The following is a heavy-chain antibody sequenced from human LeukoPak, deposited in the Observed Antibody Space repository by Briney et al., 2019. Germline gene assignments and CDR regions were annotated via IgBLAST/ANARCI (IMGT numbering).Heavy chain of an antibody. CDR2: ISYEGSKK. CDR3: VRGSSEWNGMDV. Sequence: GGSLRLSCPGTGFPFSSYAMLWVRHAPGQGMESVAGISYEGSKKYYAHPVKGRFTISRDNAKNTLYLQMNRLGVEDTAVYYCVRGSSEWNGMDVWGQGTTVTVCS. V-gene: IGHV3-30-3*01. CDR1: GFPFSSYA. D-gene: IGHD6-19*01. J-gene: IGHJ6*02.